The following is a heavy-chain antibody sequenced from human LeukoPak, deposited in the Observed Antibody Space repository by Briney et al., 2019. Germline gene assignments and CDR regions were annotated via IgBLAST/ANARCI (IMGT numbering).Heavy chain of an antibody. CDR3: TRDLHTVIPPGGIDY. CDR1: GFTFTNAW. J-gene: IGHJ4*02. D-gene: IGHD4-17*01. CDR2: ITETSHV. V-gene: IGHV3-69-1*01. Sequence: EPLRLSCAASGFTFTNAWMSWVRQVPGKRLEWVSSITETSHVYYSESVKGRFTISRDNDKNLVFLQIKSLRVEDTAVYFCTRDLHTVIPPGGIDYWGQGTPVTVSS.